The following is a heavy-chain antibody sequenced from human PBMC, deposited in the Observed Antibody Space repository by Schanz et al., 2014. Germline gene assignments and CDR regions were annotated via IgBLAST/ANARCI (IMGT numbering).Heavy chain of an antibody. CDR3: ARVQDDILTGSEYYYGMDV. J-gene: IGHJ6*02. D-gene: IGHD3-9*01. V-gene: IGHV1-46*01. Sequence: QVQLVQSGPEVEKPGASVKVSCKASGYTFTSDSMHWVRQAPGQGLEWMGMINPSGGSTTYAQKFQGRVTMTRDTSTSTAYMELRSLRSDDTAVYYCARVQDDILTGSEYYYGMDVWGQGTTVTVSS. CDR1: GYTFTSDS. CDR2: INPSGGST.